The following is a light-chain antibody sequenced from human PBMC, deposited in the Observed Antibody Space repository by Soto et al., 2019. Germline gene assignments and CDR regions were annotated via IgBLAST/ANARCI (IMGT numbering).Light chain of an antibody. CDR1: QSITNW. V-gene: IGKV1-5*03. CDR2: MAS. Sequence: DIQMTQSPSTLSASVGDRVTITCRASQSITNWLAWYQHKPGKAPRLLLYMASSLESGVPSRFSGSGAETEFTLTISSLQPDDFATYYCLQYNFYPYTFGQGTKLEIK. J-gene: IGKJ2*01. CDR3: LQYNFYPYT.